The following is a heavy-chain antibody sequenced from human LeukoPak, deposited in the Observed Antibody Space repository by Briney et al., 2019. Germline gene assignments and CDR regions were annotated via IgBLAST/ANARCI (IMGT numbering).Heavy chain of an antibody. CDR2: TRNEANIYTT. J-gene: IGHJ3*02. D-gene: IGHD1-26*01. CDR3: ASPVGATTVRAFDI. Sequence: GGSLRLSCAASGFIFSDHYMDWVRQAPGKGLEWVGRTRNEANIYTTKYAASVKGRFTISRDDSKNSLYLQMNSLKTEDTAVYYCASPVGATTVRAFDIWGQGTMVTVSS. V-gene: IGHV3-72*01. CDR1: GFIFSDHY.